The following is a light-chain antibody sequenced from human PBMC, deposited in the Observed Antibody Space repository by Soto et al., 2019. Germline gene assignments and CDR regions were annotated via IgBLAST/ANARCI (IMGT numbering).Light chain of an antibody. CDR3: QQSYSTPRT. J-gene: IGKJ1*01. V-gene: IGKV1-39*01. Sequence: DIQMTQSPSSLSASVGDRVTITCRASQSISSYLNWYQQKPGKAPKLLIYAASSLQSGVPSRFSVSGSGTDFPLTISSLQPEDFATYYCQQSYSTPRTFGQGTKVEIK. CDR2: AAS. CDR1: QSISSY.